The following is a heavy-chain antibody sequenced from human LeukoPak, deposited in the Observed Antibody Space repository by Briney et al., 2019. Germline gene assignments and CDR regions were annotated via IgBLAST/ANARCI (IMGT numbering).Heavy chain of an antibody. J-gene: IGHJ4*02. CDR1: GFTFSSYE. D-gene: IGHD2-2*01. CDR2: ISSSGSTI. Sequence: PVGSLRLSCAASGFTFSSYEMNWVRQAPGKGLEWVSYISSSGSTIYYADSVKGRFTISRDNAKNSLYLQMNSLRAEDTAVYYCASRRSTLSCSSTSCSLGYWGQGTLVTVSS. V-gene: IGHV3-48*03. CDR3: ASRRSTLSCSSTSCSLGY.